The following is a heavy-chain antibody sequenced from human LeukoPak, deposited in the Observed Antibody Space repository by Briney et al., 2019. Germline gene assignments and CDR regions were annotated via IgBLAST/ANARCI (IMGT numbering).Heavy chain of an antibody. Sequence: SVKVSCKASGGTFSSYAISWVRQAPGQGLEWMGGIIPIFGTANYAQKFQGRVTITADKSTSTAYMELSSLTSEDMAVYYCARARSISSNWGIDYWGQGTLVTVSS. D-gene: IGHD6-13*01. CDR3: ARARSISSNWGIDY. CDR1: GGTFSSYA. J-gene: IGHJ4*02. V-gene: IGHV1-69*06. CDR2: IIPIFGTA.